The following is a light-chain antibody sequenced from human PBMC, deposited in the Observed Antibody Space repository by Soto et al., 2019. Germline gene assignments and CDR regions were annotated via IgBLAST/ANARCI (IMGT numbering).Light chain of an antibody. Sequence: DIQMTQSPSSLSASVGDRVTITCRASRNVNNFLNWYQQKPGKAPDLLIYGASRLQIGVPSRFTGSGSETDFTLTISSLQPEDFATYFCQQSFRFPPTFGQGTRLEIK. CDR1: RNVNNF. V-gene: IGKV1-39*01. CDR2: GAS. CDR3: QQSFRFPPT. J-gene: IGKJ5*01.